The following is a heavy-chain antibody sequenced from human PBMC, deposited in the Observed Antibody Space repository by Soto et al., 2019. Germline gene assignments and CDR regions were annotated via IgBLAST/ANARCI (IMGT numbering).Heavy chain of an antibody. CDR1: GFTFSSYA. Sequence: GGSLRLSCAASGFTFSSYAMHWVRQAPGKGLEWVAVISYDGSNKYYADSVKGRFTISRDNSKDTLYLEMNSLRAEDTAVYYCARESEDLTSNFDYWGQGTLVTVSS. CDR2: ISYDGSNK. V-gene: IGHV3-30-3*01. CDR3: ARESEDLTSNFDY. J-gene: IGHJ4*02.